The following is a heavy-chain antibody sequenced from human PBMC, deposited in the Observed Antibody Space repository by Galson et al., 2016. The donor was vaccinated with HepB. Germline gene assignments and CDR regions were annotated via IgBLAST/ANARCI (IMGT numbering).Heavy chain of an antibody. CDR2: IRGDGIVS. J-gene: IGHJ4*02. V-gene: IGHV3-7*01. D-gene: IGHD3-10*01. CDR3: SREMTGSYFD. CDR1: GFTFNAHW. Sequence: SLRLSCAASGFTFNAHWMNWVRQAPGKGLEWVDNIRGDGIVSYYAESVRGRFTISRDNAKNSPYLQMNGRRVDETAVYYCSREMTGSYFDWGQGTLVTVSS.